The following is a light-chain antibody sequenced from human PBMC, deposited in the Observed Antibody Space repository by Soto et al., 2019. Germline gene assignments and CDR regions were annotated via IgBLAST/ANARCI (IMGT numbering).Light chain of an antibody. CDR2: DAS. J-gene: IGKJ5*01. CDR3: QQFYDLPIT. Sequence: DIQMTQSPSALSASVGDRVTITCQASQDISDVLNWYQQQPGKAPKVLIYDASKLQTGVPSRFSGRGSGKDFTFTISSLQPDDSGTYYCQQFYDLPITFGQGRRPEIK. V-gene: IGKV1-33*01. CDR1: QDISDV.